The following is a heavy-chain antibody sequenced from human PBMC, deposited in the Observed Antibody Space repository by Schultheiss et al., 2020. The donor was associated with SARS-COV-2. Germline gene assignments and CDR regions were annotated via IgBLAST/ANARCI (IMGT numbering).Heavy chain of an antibody. CDR3: ARRGTGTHFDN. V-gene: IGHV5-51*01. D-gene: IGHD3/OR15-3a*01. J-gene: IGHJ4*02. CDR1: GYTFTNYC. CDR2: IYPGDSDT. Sequence: GESLKISCKASGYTFTNYCIGWVRQMPGKGLEWMGIIYPGDSDTRYSPSFQGQVTISADKSTSTAFLQWSSLKASDTAMYYCARRGTGTHFDNWGQGILVTVSS.